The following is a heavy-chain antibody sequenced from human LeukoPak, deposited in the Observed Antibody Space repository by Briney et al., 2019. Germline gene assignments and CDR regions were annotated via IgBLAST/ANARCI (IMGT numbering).Heavy chain of an antibody. Sequence: AASVKVSFKASGYTFTGYYLHWVRQAPGQGLEWMGWIKPNSGDTNHTQNFQGRVTMTRDTSISTAYMELSRLRSDDTAVYYCATPARRGSGWYLDYWSQGTLVTVSS. D-gene: IGHD6-19*01. CDR2: IKPNSGDT. V-gene: IGHV1-2*02. J-gene: IGHJ4*02. CDR1: GYTFTGYY. CDR3: ATPARRGSGWYLDY.